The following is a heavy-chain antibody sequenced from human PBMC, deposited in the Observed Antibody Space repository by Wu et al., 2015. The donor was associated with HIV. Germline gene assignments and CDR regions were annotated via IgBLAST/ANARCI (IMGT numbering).Heavy chain of an antibody. CDR1: GYTFTSYD. CDR2: MNPNSGNT. D-gene: IGHD6-13*01. Sequence: QVQLVQSGAEVKKPGASVKVSCKASGYTFTSYDINWVRQVTGQGLEWMGWMNPNSGNTGYAQNFQGRVTMTRNTSISTAYMDLSSLTSEDTAVYFCARVIHRRIATAGPDYYYYAMDVWAKGPRSPSP. V-gene: IGHV1-8*01. CDR3: ARVIHRRIATAGPDYYYYAMDV. J-gene: IGHJ6*02.